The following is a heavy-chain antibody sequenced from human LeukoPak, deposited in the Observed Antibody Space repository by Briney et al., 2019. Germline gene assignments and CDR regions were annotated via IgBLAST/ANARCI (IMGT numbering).Heavy chain of an antibody. CDR2: ISYDGSNK. J-gene: IGHJ3*02. V-gene: IGHV3-30-3*01. CDR3: ARDYYDFWSGYLYAFDI. CDR1: GFTFSSYA. Sequence: GRSLRLSCAASGFTFSSYAMHWVRQAPGKGLEWVAVISYDGSNKYYADSVKGRFTISRDNAKNSLYLQMNSLRAEDTAVYYCARDYYDFWSGYLYAFDIWGQGTMVTVSS. D-gene: IGHD3-3*01.